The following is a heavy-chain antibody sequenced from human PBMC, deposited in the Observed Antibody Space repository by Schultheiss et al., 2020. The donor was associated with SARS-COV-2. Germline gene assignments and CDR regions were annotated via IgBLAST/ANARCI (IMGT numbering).Heavy chain of an antibody. J-gene: IGHJ3*02. CDR2: INHSGST. CDR3: ARGRDVVVPAANAFDI. CDR1: GGSFSGYY. V-gene: IGHV4-34*01. Sequence: SETLSLTCAVYGGSFSGYYWNWIRQPPGKGLEWIGEINHSGSTNYNPSLKSRVTISVDTSKNQFSLKLSSVTAADTAVYYCARGRDVVVPAANAFDIWGQGTMVTVSS. D-gene: IGHD2-2*01.